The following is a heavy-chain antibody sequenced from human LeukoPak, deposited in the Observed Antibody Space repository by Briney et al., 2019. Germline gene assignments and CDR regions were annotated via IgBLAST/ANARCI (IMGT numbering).Heavy chain of an antibody. Sequence: SETLYLTCTVSGGSLSSSSYYWGWIRQPPGKGLEWIGSIYYSGSTYYNTSLKSRVTISVDTSKNQFSLKLSSVTAADTAVYYCARNQYSSSWYVDWGQGTLVTVSS. V-gene: IGHV4-39*07. CDR1: GGSLSSSSYY. D-gene: IGHD6-13*01. CDR2: IYYSGST. J-gene: IGHJ4*02. CDR3: ARNQYSSSWYVD.